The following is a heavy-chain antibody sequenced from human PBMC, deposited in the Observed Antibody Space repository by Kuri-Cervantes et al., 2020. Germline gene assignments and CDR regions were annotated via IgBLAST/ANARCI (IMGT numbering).Heavy chain of an antibody. D-gene: IGHD2-2*01. CDR1: GFTFSSYD. J-gene: IGHJ2*01. CDR2: ISTAGDT. CDR3: AREYCSSTSCNGPEYFDL. V-gene: IGHV3-13*01. Sequence: GGSLRLSCGASGFTFSSYDMHWVRQATGKGLEWVSAISTAGDTYYLGPVKGRFTISRENAKNSLYLQMNSLRAGDTAVYYCAREYCSSTSCNGPEYFDLWGRGTLVTVSS.